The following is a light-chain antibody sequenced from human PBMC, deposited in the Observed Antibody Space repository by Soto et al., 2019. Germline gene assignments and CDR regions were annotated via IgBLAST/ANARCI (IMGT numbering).Light chain of an antibody. V-gene: IGLV4-69*01. CDR2: LNSDGSH. Sequence: QLVLAQSPSAPASLGASVKLTCTLSSGHSTYAIAWHQQQPEKGPRYLMKLNSDGSHTKGDGIPERFSGSSSGAERYLSISSLQSEDEADYYCQSWDTGIHRVFGGGTKLTVL. CDR3: QSWDTGIHRV. J-gene: IGLJ2*01. CDR1: SGHSTYA.